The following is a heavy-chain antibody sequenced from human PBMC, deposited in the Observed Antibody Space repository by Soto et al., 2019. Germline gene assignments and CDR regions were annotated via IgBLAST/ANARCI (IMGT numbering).Heavy chain of an antibody. CDR1: GGLFSSYP. CDR2: IIPIFDIT. Sequence: QEQLVQSGAEVKKPGSSVKVSCKASGGLFSSYPISWVRQVPGQGLEWMGGIIPIFDITNYAQKFQGRVTITADESTSTAYMELSSLGSDDTAVYYCARPDEGGYSSNHHYYYALDVWGQGTTVTV. V-gene: IGHV1-69*01. CDR3: ARPDEGGYSSNHHYYYALDV. D-gene: IGHD3-22*01. J-gene: IGHJ6*02.